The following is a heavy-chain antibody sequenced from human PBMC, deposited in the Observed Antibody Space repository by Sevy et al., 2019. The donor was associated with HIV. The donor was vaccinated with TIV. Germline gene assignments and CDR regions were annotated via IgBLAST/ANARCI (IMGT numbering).Heavy chain of an antibody. D-gene: IGHD2-21*02. V-gene: IGHV3-30-3*01. CDR2: ISYDGSNK. CDR3: ARDRGGYCGGDCYSFYYGMDV. Sequence: GGSLRLSCAASGFTFSSYAMHWVRQAPGKGLEWVAVISYDGSNKYYADSVKGRFTISRDNSKNTLYLQMNSLRAEDKAAYYCARDRGGYCGGDCYSFYYGMDVWGQGTTVTVSS. J-gene: IGHJ6*02. CDR1: GFTFSSYA.